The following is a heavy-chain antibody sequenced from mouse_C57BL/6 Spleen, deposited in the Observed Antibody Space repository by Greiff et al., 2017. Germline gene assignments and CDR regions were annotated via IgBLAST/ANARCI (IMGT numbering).Heavy chain of an antibody. Sequence: EVKLMESGGGLVKPGGSLILSCAASGFTFSDYGMHWVRQAPEKGLERVAYISSGSSTIYYADTVKGRFTSSRDNAKNTLFLQMSSLRSEDTAMYYCASRYAMDYWGQGTSVTVSS. V-gene: IGHV5-17*01. J-gene: IGHJ4*01. CDR3: ASRYAMDY. CDR2: ISSGSSTI. CDR1: GFTFSDYG.